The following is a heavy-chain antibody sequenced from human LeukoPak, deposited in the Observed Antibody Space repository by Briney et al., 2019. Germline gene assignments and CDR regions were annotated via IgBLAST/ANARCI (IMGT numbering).Heavy chain of an antibody. CDR1: GGSISSGSYY. Sequence: SETLSLTCTVSGGSISSGSYYWTWIRQPAGKGLEWIGRIYTSGSTNYNPSLKSRVTISVDTSKNQFSLKLSSVTAADTAVYYCATIVAPAANDYFYMDVWGKGTTVTVSS. CDR3: ATIVAPAANDYFYMDV. CDR2: IYTSGST. J-gene: IGHJ6*03. V-gene: IGHV4-61*02. D-gene: IGHD2-2*01.